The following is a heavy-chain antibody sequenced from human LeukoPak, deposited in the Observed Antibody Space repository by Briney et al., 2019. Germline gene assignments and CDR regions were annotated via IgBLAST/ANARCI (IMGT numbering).Heavy chain of an antibody. Sequence: PGGSLRLSCAASGFTFSSYAMSWVRQAPGKGLEWVSAISGSGGSTYYSDSVKGRFTISRDNSKNTLYLQMNSLRAEDTAVYYCAKTPSYYYDSSGYYYYDYWGQGTLVTVS. D-gene: IGHD3-22*01. CDR1: GFTFSSYA. V-gene: IGHV3-23*01. J-gene: IGHJ4*02. CDR3: AKTPSYYYDSSGYYYYDY. CDR2: ISGSGGST.